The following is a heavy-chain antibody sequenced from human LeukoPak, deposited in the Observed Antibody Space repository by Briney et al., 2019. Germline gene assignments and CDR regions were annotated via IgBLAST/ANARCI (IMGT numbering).Heavy chain of an antibody. CDR3: ARDLRNCGGDCYHAYFDY. Sequence: GASVKVSCKASGYTFTSYYMHWVRQAPGQGLEWMGIINPSGGSTSYAQKFQGRVTMTRDMSTSTVCMELSSLRSEDTAVYYCARDLRNCGGDCYHAYFDYWGQGTLVTVSS. V-gene: IGHV1-46*01. J-gene: IGHJ4*02. D-gene: IGHD2-21*02. CDR2: INPSGGST. CDR1: GYTFTSYY.